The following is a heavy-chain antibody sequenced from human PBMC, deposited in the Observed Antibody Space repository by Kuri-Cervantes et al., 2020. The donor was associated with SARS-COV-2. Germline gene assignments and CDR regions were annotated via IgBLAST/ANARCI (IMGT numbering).Heavy chain of an antibody. CDR2: IYPGDSDT. D-gene: IGHD1-7*01. CDR1: DYNFGNYW. J-gene: IGHJ4*02. CDR3: ARLSDVAGTTRHELRGFDY. V-gene: IGHV5-51*01. Sequence: KVSCKGSDYNFGNYWTAWVRQMPGKGLEWMGMIYPGDSDTRYSPSFQGQVTISADKSTSTAYLQWSSLKASDTAMYYCARLSDVAGTTRHELRGFDYWGQGTRVTGSS.